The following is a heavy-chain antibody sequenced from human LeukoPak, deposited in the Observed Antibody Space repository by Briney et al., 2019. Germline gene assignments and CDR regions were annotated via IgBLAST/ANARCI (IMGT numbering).Heavy chain of an antibody. Sequence: PSETLSLTCAVSGYSISSGYYWSWIRQPAGKGLEWIGRIYTSGSTNYNPSLKSRVTMSVDTSKNQFSLKLSSVTAADTAVYYCARDRRITMVRGALGWFDPWGQGTLVTVSS. CDR2: IYTSGST. J-gene: IGHJ5*02. V-gene: IGHV4-4*07. D-gene: IGHD3-10*01. CDR1: GYSISSGYY. CDR3: ARDRRITMVRGALGWFDP.